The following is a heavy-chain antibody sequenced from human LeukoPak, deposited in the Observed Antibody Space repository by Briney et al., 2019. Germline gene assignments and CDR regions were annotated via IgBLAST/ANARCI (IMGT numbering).Heavy chain of an antibody. J-gene: IGHJ4*02. V-gene: IGHV3-7*04. CDR1: GFTFSNFW. Sequence: GGSLRLSCAVSGFTFSNFWMSWVRQAPGRGLEWVANIHPEGNEKYHVESVKGRFTISRDNAKNSLFLQMNGLRVEDTAVYYCARGDDFSGDHWGQGTLVTLSS. D-gene: IGHD1-1*01. CDR3: ARGDDFSGDH. CDR2: IHPEGNEK.